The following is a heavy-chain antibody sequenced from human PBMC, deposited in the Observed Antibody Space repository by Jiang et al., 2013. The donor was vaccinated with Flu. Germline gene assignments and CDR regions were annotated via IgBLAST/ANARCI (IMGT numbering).Heavy chain of an antibody. V-gene: IGHV1-18*04. CDR2: ISAYNGNT. CDR3: ARATLTWQLLPGWFDP. Sequence: SGAEVKKPGASVKVSCKASGYTFTSYGISWVRQAPGQGLEWMAWISAYNGNTKYAQKLQDRVTMTIDTYTNTAYMELRSLRSDDTAVYYCARATLTWQLLPGWFDPWGQGTLVTVSS. J-gene: IGHJ5*02. CDR1: GYTFTSYG. D-gene: IGHD2-15*01.